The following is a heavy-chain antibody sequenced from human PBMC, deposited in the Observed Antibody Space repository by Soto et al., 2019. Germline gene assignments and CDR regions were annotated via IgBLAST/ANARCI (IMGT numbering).Heavy chain of an antibody. Sequence: QVQLVQSGAEVKKPGASVKVSCKASGNTFTSYGITWVRQAPGQGLEWMGWISAYNGNTNYAQKVQGRVTMTTDTSTSKAYMELRSLRSDDTAIDYCAISYSSSSVPYYNYGMDVWGQGTTVTVSS. CDR2: ISAYNGNT. J-gene: IGHJ6*02. CDR1: GNTFTSYG. D-gene: IGHD6-6*01. CDR3: AISYSSSSVPYYNYGMDV. V-gene: IGHV1-18*04.